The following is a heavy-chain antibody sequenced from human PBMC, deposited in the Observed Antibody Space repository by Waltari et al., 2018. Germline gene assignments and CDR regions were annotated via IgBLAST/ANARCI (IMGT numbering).Heavy chain of an antibody. V-gene: IGHV1-2*02. Sequence: QVQLVQSGAEVKKPGASVEISCKASGSAFIDTYVQWVRQAPGQGLEWMGWINPKRGGTNYAQNCQGRVTLTRDTSISTTYMELSRLRSDDTAVYYCTRGNSFDIWGQGTMVTVSS. CDR2: INPKRGGT. CDR1: GSAFIDTY. J-gene: IGHJ3*02. CDR3: TRGNSFDI.